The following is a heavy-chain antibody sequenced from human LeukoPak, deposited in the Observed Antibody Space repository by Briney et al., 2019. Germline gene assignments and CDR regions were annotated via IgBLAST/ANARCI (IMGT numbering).Heavy chain of an antibody. D-gene: IGHD2-2*01. Sequence: ASVKVSCKASGYTFTGYYMHWVRQAPGQGLEWMGWINPNSGGTNYAQKFQVRVTMTRDTSISTAYMELSRLRSDDTAVYYCARDSLGYCSSISCMLLDFWGQGTLVTVSS. J-gene: IGHJ4*02. CDR1: GYTFTGYY. CDR3: ARDSLGYCSSISCMLLDF. V-gene: IGHV1-2*02. CDR2: INPNSGGT.